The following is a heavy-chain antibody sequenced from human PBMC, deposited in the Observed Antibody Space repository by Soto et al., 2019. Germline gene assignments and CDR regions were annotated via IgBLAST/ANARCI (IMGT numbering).Heavy chain of an antibody. CDR3: ARVWGDSGRDYFDH. V-gene: IGHV3-30-3*01. D-gene: IGHD1-26*01. Sequence: QVQLVESGGGVVQPGTSLRLSCAASGFPFSSYAIHCVRQAPGKGLERVAVISHDGTNKYYADSVKGRFTISRDNSKNALYLHMNSLRDEDTAVYYCARVWGDSGRDYFDHWGQGTLVTVSS. CDR2: ISHDGTNK. J-gene: IGHJ4*02. CDR1: GFPFSSYA.